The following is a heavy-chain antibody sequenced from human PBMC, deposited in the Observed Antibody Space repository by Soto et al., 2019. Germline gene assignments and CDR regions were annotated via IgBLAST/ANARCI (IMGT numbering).Heavy chain of an antibody. V-gene: IGHV1-69*01. CDR3: ARGLIVVVPAATNRGFDYYGMDV. D-gene: IGHD2-2*01. CDR1: GGIFSKYA. J-gene: IGHJ6*02. CDR2: IIPIFGTA. Sequence: GPQLKVSCKASGGIFSKYAISWVRQAPGQGLEWMGGIIPIFGTANYAQKFQGRVTITADESTSTAYMELSSLRSEDTAVYYCARGLIVVVPAATNRGFDYYGMDVWGQGTTVTVSS.